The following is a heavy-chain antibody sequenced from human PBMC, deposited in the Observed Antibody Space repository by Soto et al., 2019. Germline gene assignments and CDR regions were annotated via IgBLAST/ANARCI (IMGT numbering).Heavy chain of an antibody. D-gene: IGHD3-3*01. J-gene: IGHJ4*02. CDR1: GGSITGYQ. CDR3: GRVRSLEWLVPDY. V-gene: IGHV4-59*01. CDR2: MFYSGMS. Sequence: PSETLSLTCTASGGSITGYQWSWIRQPPGKGLEWIGHMFYSGMSAYNPSLKSRGIISVDTSKNQVSLKLNSVTAADTAVYYCGRVRSLEWLVPDYWGQGTLGTVSS.